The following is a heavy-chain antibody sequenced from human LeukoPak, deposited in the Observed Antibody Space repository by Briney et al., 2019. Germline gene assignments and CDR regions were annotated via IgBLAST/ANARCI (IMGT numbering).Heavy chain of an antibody. Sequence: ASVKVSCKASGGTFSSYAISWVRQAPGQGLEWMGGIIPIFGTANYAQKFQGRVTITADESTSTAYMELSSLRSEDTAVYYCARGEPYYYVWGSFATLQNWGQGTLVTVSS. CDR1: GGTFSSYA. V-gene: IGHV1-69*01. J-gene: IGHJ4*02. D-gene: IGHD3-16*01. CDR3: ARGEPYYYVWGSFATLQN. CDR2: IIPIFGTA.